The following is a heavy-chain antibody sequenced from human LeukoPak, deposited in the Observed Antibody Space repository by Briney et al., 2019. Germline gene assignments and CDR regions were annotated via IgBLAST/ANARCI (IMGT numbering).Heavy chain of an antibody. CDR1: GFTFNSYA. CDR2: ISYDGSNK. V-gene: IGHV3-30*04. Sequence: GGSLRLSCAASGFTFNSYAMHWVRQAPGKGLEWVAVISYDGSNKYYADSVKGRFTISRDNSKNTLYLQMNSLRTEDTAVYYCTTAGRWSGGSGAFDYWGQGTLVTVSS. J-gene: IGHJ4*02. D-gene: IGHD2-15*01. CDR3: TTAGRWSGGSGAFDY.